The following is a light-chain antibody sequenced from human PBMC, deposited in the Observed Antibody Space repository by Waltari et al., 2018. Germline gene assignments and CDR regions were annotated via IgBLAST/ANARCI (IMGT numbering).Light chain of an antibody. CDR2: RNK. J-gene: IGLJ1*01. CDR1: SSNIGRNT. V-gene: IGLV1-44*01. CDR3: AAWDDSLNGYV. Sequence: QSVLTQPPSASGTPGQRVTISCSGSSSNIGRNTVNWYQQLPGTAPKLLIDRNKQRPSGVPDRFSGSKSGTSAPLAISGLQAEDEADYYCAAWDDSLNGYVFGTGTKVTVL.